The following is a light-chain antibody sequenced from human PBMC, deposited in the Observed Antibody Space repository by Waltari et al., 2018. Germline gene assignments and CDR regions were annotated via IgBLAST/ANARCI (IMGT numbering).Light chain of an antibody. CDR1: RSNIGSNY. CDR3: AAWDDSLSGPV. CDR2: RNN. J-gene: IGLJ3*02. V-gene: IGLV1-47*01. Sequence: QSVLTQSPSASGTPGQRVTISCSGSRSNIGSNYVYWYQQLPGTAPKLLIYRNNQQPSGAPARFSGSKSGTSASLAIFGLRSEDDADYFCAAWDDSLSGPVFGGGTKLTVL.